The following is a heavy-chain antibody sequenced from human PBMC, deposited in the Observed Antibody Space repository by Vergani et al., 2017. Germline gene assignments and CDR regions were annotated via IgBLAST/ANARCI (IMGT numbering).Heavy chain of an antibody. CDR3: ARAYCSSTSCYPHYYYYMDV. CDR1: GGTFSSYT. Sequence: QVQLVQSGAEVKKPGSSVKVSCKASGGTFSSYTISWVRQAPGQGLEWMGRIIPILGIANYAQKFQGRVTITADKSTSTAYMELSRLRSDDTAVYYCARAYCSSTSCYPHYYYYMDVWGKGTTVTVSS. D-gene: IGHD2-2*01. J-gene: IGHJ6*03. V-gene: IGHV1-69*02. CDR2: IIPILGIA.